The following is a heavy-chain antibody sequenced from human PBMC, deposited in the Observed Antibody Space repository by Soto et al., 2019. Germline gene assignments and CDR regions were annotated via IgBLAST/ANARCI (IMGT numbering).Heavy chain of an antibody. CDR1: GFSLSTSGVG. V-gene: IGHV2-5*02. CDR2: IYWDDDK. D-gene: IGHD6-13*01. Sequence: SGPTLVKPTQTLTLTCTFSGFSLSTSGVGVGWIRQPPGKALEWLALIYWDDDKRYSPSLKSRLTITKDTSKNQVVLKMTNMDPVDTATYYCAHRGAPEYSSSWYDAFDIWGQGTMVTVSS. J-gene: IGHJ3*02. CDR3: AHRGAPEYSSSWYDAFDI.